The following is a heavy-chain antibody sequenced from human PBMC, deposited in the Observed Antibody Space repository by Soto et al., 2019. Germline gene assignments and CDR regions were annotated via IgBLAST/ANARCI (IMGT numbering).Heavy chain of an antibody. V-gene: IGHV3-13*01. Sequence: EVQLVESGGGLVQPGGSLRLSCAASGFTFSSYDMHWVRQPTGKGLEWVSAIGTAGDTYYPGSVKGRFTISRENAKNSLYLQMNSLRAEDTAVYYCARTYQDYYYYGMDVWGQGTTVTVSS. J-gene: IGHJ6*02. D-gene: IGHD2-2*01. CDR2: IGTAGDT. CDR3: ARTYQDYYYYGMDV. CDR1: GFTFSSYD.